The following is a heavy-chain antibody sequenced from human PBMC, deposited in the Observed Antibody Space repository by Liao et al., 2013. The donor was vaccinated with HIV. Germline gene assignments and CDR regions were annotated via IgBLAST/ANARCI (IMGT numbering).Heavy chain of an antibody. V-gene: IGHV4-39*02. CDR2: IYYSGDT. CDR1: GGSISSGSFY. D-gene: IGHD4-17*01. Sequence: QLQLQESGPGLVKTSETLSLTCIVSGGSISSGSFYWGWIRQPPGKGLEWVGSIYYSGDTYYNPSLKSRVTISLDTSKNRFSLILTSVTAADTAVYFCARAGDYGDYAYFDYWGQGTLVTVSS. J-gene: IGHJ4*02. CDR3: ARAGDYGDYAYFDY.